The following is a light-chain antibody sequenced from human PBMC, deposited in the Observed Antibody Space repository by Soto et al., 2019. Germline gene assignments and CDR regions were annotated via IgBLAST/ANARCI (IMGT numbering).Light chain of an antibody. J-gene: IGKJ4*01. Sequence: EIVMTQSPATLSVSPGEGATLSCRASQGIGDTLAWYQQKPGXXXRXXXXXXXIRATGVPARFSGSRSGAEFTLTISSLQSEDFAVYYCQHYVNWPLNFGGGTKVEIK. CDR3: QHYVNWPLN. V-gene: IGKV3-15*01. CDR2: XXX. CDR1: QGIGDT.